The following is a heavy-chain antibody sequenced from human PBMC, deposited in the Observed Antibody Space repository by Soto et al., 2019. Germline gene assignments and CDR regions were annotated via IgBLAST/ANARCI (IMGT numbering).Heavy chain of an antibody. J-gene: IGHJ5*02. CDR3: ARVLRAAHGRCLT. V-gene: IGHV3-53*01. CDR1: GLIGSNDC. Sequence: QRVSCSASGLIGSNDCMTWVRQRPGKGLECVSVIDTSGGTKYGDSVKGRLITSRDNSKHELYLQLNSLSAEDTAVFYCARVLRAAHGRCLTWDPRSLVVGSS. CDR2: IDTSGGT.